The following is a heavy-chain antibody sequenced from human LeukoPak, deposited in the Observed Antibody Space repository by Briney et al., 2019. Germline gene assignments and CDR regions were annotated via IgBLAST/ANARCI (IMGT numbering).Heavy chain of an antibody. CDR1: GFTFSSYA. J-gene: IGHJ5*01. Sequence: TGGSLRLSYAASGFTFSSYAMSWVRQAPGKGLEWVSDINGSGGTTYYADSVKGRFTISRDNSKNTLYLQMNSLRAEDTAVYYCANPPTVTKTRFDSWGQGTLVTVSS. V-gene: IGHV3-23*01. D-gene: IGHD4-17*01. CDR3: ANPPTVTKTRFDS. CDR2: INGSGGTT.